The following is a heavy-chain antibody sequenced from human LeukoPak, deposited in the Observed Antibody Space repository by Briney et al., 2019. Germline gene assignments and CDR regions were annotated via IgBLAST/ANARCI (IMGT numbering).Heavy chain of an antibody. J-gene: IGHJ6*02. V-gene: IGHV3-7*04. Sequence: PGGSLRLSCAASGFTFSTYWMSWVRQAPGRGLEWVANIKEDGSEKYYAESVKGRFTISRDNAKNSLSLQMNSLRGEDTAVYYCARDRIAVAGGDVRGQGTTVTVSS. D-gene: IGHD6-19*01. CDR2: IKEDGSEK. CDR1: GFTFSTYW. CDR3: ARDRIAVAGGDV.